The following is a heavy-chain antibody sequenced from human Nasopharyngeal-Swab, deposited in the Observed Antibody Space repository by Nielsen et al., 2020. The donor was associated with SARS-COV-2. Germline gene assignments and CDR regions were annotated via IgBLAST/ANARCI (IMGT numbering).Heavy chain of an antibody. J-gene: IGHJ6*03. CDR2: IDWDDET. Sequence: WIRQPSGKALEWLARIDWDDETYYSTSLKTRLTISKGTSKNQVVLRMTNMDPADTATYYCARVRRDEDTAMARYYYYYHMDVWGLGTTATVSS. D-gene: IGHD5-18*01. CDR3: ARVRRDEDTAMARYYYYYHMDV. V-gene: IGHV2-70*11.